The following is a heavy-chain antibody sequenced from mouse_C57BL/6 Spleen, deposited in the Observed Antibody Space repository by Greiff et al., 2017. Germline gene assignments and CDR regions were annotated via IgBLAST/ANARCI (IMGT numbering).Heavy chain of an antibody. CDR1: GYTFTSYW. CDR3: ARWPTVVATDFDV. J-gene: IGHJ1*03. Sequence: QVQLQQPGAELVRPGTSVKLSCKASGYTFTSYWMHWVKQRPGQGLEWIGVIDPSDSYTNYNQKFNGKATLTVDTSSSTAYMQLSRLTSEDSAVYYCARWPTVVATDFDVWGTGTTVTVSS. CDR2: IDPSDSYT. D-gene: IGHD1-1*01. V-gene: IGHV1-59*01.